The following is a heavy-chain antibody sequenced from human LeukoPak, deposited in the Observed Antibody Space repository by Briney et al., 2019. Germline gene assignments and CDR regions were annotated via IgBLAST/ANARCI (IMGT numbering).Heavy chain of an antibody. D-gene: IGHD5-18*01. J-gene: IGHJ4*02. CDR3: ARSPYTSGSLFYFDY. V-gene: IGHV1-46*01. Sequence: ASVKVSCKSSGYTFTYYYIHWVRQAPGQGLEWMGIINPSGGSTTYARKFQGRVTLTRDTSTSTVYMELSSLRSDDMAVYYCARSPYTSGSLFYFDYWGQGTLVTVSS. CDR2: INPSGGST. CDR1: GYTFTYYY.